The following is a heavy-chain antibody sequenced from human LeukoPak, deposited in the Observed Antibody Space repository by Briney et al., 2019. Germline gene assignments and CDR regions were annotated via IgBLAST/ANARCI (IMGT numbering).Heavy chain of an antibody. Sequence: SQTLSLTCTVSGGSISSGGYYWSWIRQHPGKGLEWIGYIYYSGSTYYNPSLKSRVTISVDTSKNQFSLKLSSVTAADTAVYYCARHQGELDAFDIWGQGTMVTVSS. V-gene: IGHV4-31*03. CDR3: ARHQGELDAFDI. D-gene: IGHD1-26*01. J-gene: IGHJ3*02. CDR2: IYYSGST. CDR1: GGSISSGGYY.